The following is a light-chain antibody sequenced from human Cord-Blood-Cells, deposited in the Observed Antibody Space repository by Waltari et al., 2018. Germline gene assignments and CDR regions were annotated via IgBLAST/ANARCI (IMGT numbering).Light chain of an antibody. Sequence: QPVLTQSSSASAVLGSSVKLTCPLCSGHSSFIHAWHQQQPGKAPRYLMKLEGSGSYNKGSGVPDRFSGSSSGADRYLTISNLQSEDEADYYCETWDSNTWVFGGGTKLTVL. CDR2: LEGSGSY. CDR3: ETWDSNTWV. V-gene: IGLV4-60*03. CDR1: SGHSSFI. J-gene: IGLJ3*02.